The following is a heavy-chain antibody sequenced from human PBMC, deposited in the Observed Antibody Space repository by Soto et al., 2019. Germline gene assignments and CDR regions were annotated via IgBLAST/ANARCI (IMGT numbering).Heavy chain of an antibody. Sequence: QVQLQESGPGLVKPSGTLSLTCAVSSGSISSSNWWSWVRQPPGKGLEWIGEIYHSGSTNYNPSLKSRVTIPVDKSKNQFSLKLSSVTAADTAVYYCARARTYSSSWYRGYYFDYWGQGTLVTVSS. V-gene: IGHV4-4*02. CDR1: SGSISSSNW. D-gene: IGHD6-13*01. J-gene: IGHJ4*02. CDR2: IYHSGST. CDR3: ARARTYSSSWYRGYYFDY.